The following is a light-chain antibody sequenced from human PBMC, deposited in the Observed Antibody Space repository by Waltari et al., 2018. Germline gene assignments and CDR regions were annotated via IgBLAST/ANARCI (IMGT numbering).Light chain of an antibody. J-gene: IGKJ4*01. CDR3: QKYGSTPRP. Sequence: EIVLTQSPGTLSLSPGDRASLSCRASQIISTSYLAWYQQKPGQAPRLLIYNASRRATGIPDRFSGSGSGTDFTLTISRLEPEDFAVYYCQKYGSTPRPFGGGTKVEIK. CDR1: QIISTSY. CDR2: NAS. V-gene: IGKV3-20*01.